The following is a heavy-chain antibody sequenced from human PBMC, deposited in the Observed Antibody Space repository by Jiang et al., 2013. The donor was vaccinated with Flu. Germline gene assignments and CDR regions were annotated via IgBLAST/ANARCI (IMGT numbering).Heavy chain of an antibody. J-gene: IGHJ4*02. D-gene: IGHD6-19*01. CDR2: IYHSGST. CDR3: ARTSSGWYLFDY. CDR1: GYSISSGYY. Sequence: SGSGLVKPSETLSLTCTVSGYSISSGYYWGWIRQPPGKGLEWIGSIYHSGSTYYNPSLKSRVTISVDTSKNQFSLKLSSVTAADTAVYYCARTSSGWYLFDYVGPGNPGHRL. V-gene: IGHV4-38-2*02.